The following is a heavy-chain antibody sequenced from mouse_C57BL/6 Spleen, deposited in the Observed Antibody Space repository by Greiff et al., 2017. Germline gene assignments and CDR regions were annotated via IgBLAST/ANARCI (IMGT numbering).Heavy chain of an antibody. CDR3: ARSLQLRYFDY. CDR2: IDPEDGDT. CDR1: GFNIKDDY. Sequence: EVQLKQSGAELVKPGASVKLSCTASGFNIKDDYMHWVKQRPEQGLEWIGRIDPEDGDTKYAPKFQGKATITADTSSNTAYLQLSSLTSEDTAIYYCARSLQLRYFDYWGQGTTVTVSS. V-gene: IGHV14-2*01. D-gene: IGHD3-2*02. J-gene: IGHJ2*01.